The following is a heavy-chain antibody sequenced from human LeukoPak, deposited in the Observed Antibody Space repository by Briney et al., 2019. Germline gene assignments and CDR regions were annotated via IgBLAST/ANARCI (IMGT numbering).Heavy chain of an antibody. V-gene: IGHV3-9*01. J-gene: IGHJ4*02. D-gene: IGHD6-19*01. CDR1: GFTFDDYV. Sequence: GRSLRLSCAASGFTFDDYVMHWVRQAPGKGLEWVSGVSWNSAGIGYADSVKGRFTISRDNAKNSLYLQMNSLRAEDAALYFCTKGTAVTDIGYFASWGQGTLVTVSS. CDR2: VSWNSAGI. CDR3: TKGTAVTDIGYFAS.